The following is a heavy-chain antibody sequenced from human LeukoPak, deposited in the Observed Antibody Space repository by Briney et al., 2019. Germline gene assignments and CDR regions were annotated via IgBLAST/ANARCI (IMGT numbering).Heavy chain of an antibody. V-gene: IGHV5-51*01. Sequence: GESLRISCKGSGYSFTSHWIGWVRQMPGKGLEWMGIIYPGDSDTRYSPSFQGQVTISVDESIKTAYLQWSSLKASDTAMYYCASYYYDSSGRALDLWGRGTLVTVSS. D-gene: IGHD3-22*01. CDR3: ASYYYDSSGRALDL. J-gene: IGHJ2*01. CDR1: GYSFTSHW. CDR2: IYPGDSDT.